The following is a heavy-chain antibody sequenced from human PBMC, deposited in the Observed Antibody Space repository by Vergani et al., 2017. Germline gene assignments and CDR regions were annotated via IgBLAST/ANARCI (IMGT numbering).Heavy chain of an antibody. CDR1: GGSISSGSYY. J-gene: IGHJ4*02. D-gene: IGHD6-19*01. CDR2: IYTSGST. V-gene: IGHV4-61*02. Sequence: QVQLQESGPGLVKPSQTLSLTCTVSGGSISSGSYYWSWIRQPAGKGLEWIGRIYTSGSTNYNPSLKSRVTISVDTSKNQFSLKLSSVTAADTAVYYCARAPLPGIAVAGRSGFDYWGQGTLVTVSS. CDR3: ARAPLPGIAVAGRSGFDY.